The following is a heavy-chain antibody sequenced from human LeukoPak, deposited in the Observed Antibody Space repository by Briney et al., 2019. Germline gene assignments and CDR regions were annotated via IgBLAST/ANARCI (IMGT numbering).Heavy chain of an antibody. CDR2: INQAGSEK. J-gene: IGHJ4*02. D-gene: IGHD2-21*01. Sequence: GGSLRLSCAASGFTFSSYSMNWVRQAPGKGLEWVANINQAGSEKYCVDSVKGRFTISRDNAKNSLYLQMNSLRAEDTAVYYCARGNSLDYWGQGTLVTVSS. CDR1: GFTFSSYS. V-gene: IGHV3-7*04. CDR3: ARGNSLDY.